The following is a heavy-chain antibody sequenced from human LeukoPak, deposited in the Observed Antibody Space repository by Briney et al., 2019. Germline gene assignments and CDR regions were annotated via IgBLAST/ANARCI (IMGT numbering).Heavy chain of an antibody. V-gene: IGHV4-34*01. CDR1: GGSFSGYY. J-gene: IGHJ4*02. Sequence: PSETLSLTCAVYGGSFSGYYWSWIRQPPGKGLEWIGEINHSGSTNYNPSLKSRVTISVDTSKNQFSLKLSSVTAADTAVYYCARGSVEWLSKDQEKYYFDYWGQGTLVTVSS. CDR3: ARGSVEWLSKDQEKYYFDY. D-gene: IGHD3-3*01. CDR2: INHSGST.